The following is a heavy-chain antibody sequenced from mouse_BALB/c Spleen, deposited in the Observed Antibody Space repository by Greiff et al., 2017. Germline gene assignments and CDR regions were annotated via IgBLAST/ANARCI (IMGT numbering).Heavy chain of an antibody. CDR1: GFTFSSYA. CDR3: ARYYRYDYYAMEY. J-gene: IGHJ4*01. D-gene: IGHD2-14*01. Sequence: EVKLMESGGGLVKPGGSLKLSCAASGFTFSSYAMSWVRQSPEKGLEWVAEISSGGSYTYYPDTVTGRFTISRDNAKNTLYLEMSSLRSEDTAMCYCARYYRYDYYAMEYWGQGTSVTVSS. CDR2: ISSGGSYT. V-gene: IGHV5-9-4*01.